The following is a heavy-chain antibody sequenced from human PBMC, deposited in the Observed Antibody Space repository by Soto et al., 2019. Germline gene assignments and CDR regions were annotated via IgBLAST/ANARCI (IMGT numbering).Heavy chain of an antibody. CDR1: GYTFTSYA. V-gene: IGHV1-3*01. Sequence: ASVKVSCKASGYTFTSYAMHWVRQAPGQRLEWMGWINAGNGNTKYSQKFQGRVTITRDTSASTAYMELSSLRSEDTAVYYCARPPLGSDAFDIWGQATIVTVSS. CDR2: INAGNGNT. CDR3: ARPPLGSDAFDI. J-gene: IGHJ3*02.